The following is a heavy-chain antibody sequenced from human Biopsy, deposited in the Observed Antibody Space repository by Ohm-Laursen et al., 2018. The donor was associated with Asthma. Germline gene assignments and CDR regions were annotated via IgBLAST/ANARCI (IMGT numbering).Heavy chain of an antibody. D-gene: IGHD6-19*01. V-gene: IGHV4-59*07. J-gene: IGHJ4*02. CDR3: ARAVRNEQWLAPFDY. Sequence: SDTLSLTCSVYGGSISSFYWSWIRPSPEKGLEWMGYVYWTGSTNYNPSLKSRITMSVDTSKNRMFLELTSVTAADTAIYYCARAVRNEQWLAPFDYWGQGKPVTVSS. CDR1: GGSISSFY. CDR2: VYWTGST.